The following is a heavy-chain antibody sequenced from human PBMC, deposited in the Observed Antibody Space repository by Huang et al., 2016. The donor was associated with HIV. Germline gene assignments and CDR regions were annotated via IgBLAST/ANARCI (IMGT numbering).Heavy chain of an antibody. D-gene: IGHD2-2*01. V-gene: IGHV4-4*07. J-gene: IGHJ6*02. Sequence: QVQLQESGPGLVKPSETLSLTCTVPGGSISTYYWSWIRPSAGKGLEWIGRFYTSGNTNYNPFLRSRVTMSVDTAKNQFSLRLTSVTAADTAVYYCARENEFCGSTNCHHYYYGLDVWGQGTTVTVSS. CDR3: ARENEFCGSTNCHHYYYGLDV. CDR2: FYTSGNT. CDR1: GGSISTYY.